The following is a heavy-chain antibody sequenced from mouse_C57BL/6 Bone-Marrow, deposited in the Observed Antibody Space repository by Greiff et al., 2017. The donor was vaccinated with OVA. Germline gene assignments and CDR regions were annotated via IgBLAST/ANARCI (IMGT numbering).Heavy chain of an antibody. D-gene: IGHD2-3*01. J-gene: IGHJ2*01. V-gene: IGHV2-2*01. CDR2: IWSGGST. CDR3: ARPGYWGYFDY. Sequence: VQLQESGPGLVQPSQSLSITCTVSGFSLTSYGVHWVRQSPGKGLEWLGVIWSGGSTDYNAAFIYRLSISKDNSKSQVFFKMNSLQADDTAIYYCARPGYWGYFDYWGQGTTLTVSS. CDR1: GFSLTSYG.